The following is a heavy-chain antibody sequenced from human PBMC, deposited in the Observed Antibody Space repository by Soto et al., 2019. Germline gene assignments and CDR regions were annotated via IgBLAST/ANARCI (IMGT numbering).Heavy chain of an antibody. Sequence: QVQLLQSGAEVKKPGTSVKVSCKASGYTFTGYFIHWLRHAPGQGLEWMGRINPNSGATNYARKFQDRVTMARDTSLNTAYMELSSLRSDDPAIYYCENLPPTTAWFDPWAQGTLVTVSS. J-gene: IGHJ5*02. CDR3: ENLPPTTAWFDP. CDR1: GYTFTGYF. V-gene: IGHV1-2*06. D-gene: IGHD4-4*01. CDR2: INPNSGAT.